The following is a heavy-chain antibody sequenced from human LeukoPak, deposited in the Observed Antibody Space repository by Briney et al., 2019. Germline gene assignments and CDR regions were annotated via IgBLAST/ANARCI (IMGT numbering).Heavy chain of an antibody. CDR2: ISGSSDNT. CDR1: GFTFTNYA. Sequence: GGSLRLSCEASGFTFTNYAMSWVRQAPGKGLEWVSTISGSSDNTYYAENVKGRVTISTDTSKNTRYMQMNSLRAEDTAVYYCAKNKESNCGNWFDPWGQGTLVTVSS. D-gene: IGHD1-1*01. V-gene: IGHV3-23*01. CDR3: AKNKESNCGNWFDP. J-gene: IGHJ5*02.